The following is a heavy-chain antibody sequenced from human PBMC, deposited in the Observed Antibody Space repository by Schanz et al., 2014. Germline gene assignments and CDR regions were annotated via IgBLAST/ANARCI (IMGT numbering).Heavy chain of an antibody. D-gene: IGHD3-10*01. CDR1: GFSLDIFA. Sequence: EVQLAESGGGLVEPGGSLRLSCATSGFSLDIFAVSWVRQAPGKGLEWVSAISGSGGSTYYADSVKGRFTISRDNSKNTLYLQMNSLRAEDTAVYYCAKGRFGELSAFDIWGQGTMVTVSS. V-gene: IGHV3-23*04. CDR3: AKGRFGELSAFDI. CDR2: ISGSGGST. J-gene: IGHJ3*02.